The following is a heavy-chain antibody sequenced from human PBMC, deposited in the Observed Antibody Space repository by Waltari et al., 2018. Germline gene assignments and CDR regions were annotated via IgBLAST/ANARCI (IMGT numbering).Heavy chain of an antibody. CDR1: GGTISSYA. D-gene: IGHD3-22*01. J-gene: IGHJ4*02. CDR2: SIPISGTA. CDR3: ASLGDSSGYYIIDY. Sequence: QVQLVQSGAEVKKPGSSVKVSCKASGGTISSYAISWVRQAPGQGLEWMGRSIPISGTANYAQKLQGRVTSTAAKSTSTAYLELGCLRSEAMAWYYCASLGDSSGYYIIDYWGQGTLVTVSS. V-gene: IGHV1-69*08.